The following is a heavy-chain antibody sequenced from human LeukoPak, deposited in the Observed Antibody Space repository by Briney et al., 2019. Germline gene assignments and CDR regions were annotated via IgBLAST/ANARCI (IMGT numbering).Heavy chain of an antibody. J-gene: IGHJ5*02. Sequence: GGSLRLSCAASGFTVSSNYMSWVRQAPGKGLEWVSVIYSGGSTYYADSVKGRFTISRDNSKNTLYLQMNSLRAEDTAVYYCAREVMGATFANWFDPWGQGTLVTVSS. D-gene: IGHD1-26*01. CDR3: AREVMGATFANWFDP. V-gene: IGHV3-66*01. CDR1: GFTVSSNY. CDR2: IYSGGST.